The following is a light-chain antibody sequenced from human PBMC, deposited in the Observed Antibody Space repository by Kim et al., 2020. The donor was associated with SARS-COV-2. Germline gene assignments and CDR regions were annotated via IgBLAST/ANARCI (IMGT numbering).Light chain of an antibody. CDR2: AAS. V-gene: IGKV1-39*01. Sequence: SVGDSITTTCRASQRITTYLNWDQQQPGKAPRILIFAASSLQSGVPSRFSGSGSGTDFTLTINSLQTEDFATYYCQQSFTTPLLTFGGGTKVDIK. CDR1: QRITTY. J-gene: IGKJ4*01. CDR3: QQSFTTPLLT.